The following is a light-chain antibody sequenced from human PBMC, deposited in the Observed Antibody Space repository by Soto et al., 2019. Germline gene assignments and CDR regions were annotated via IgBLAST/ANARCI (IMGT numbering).Light chain of an antibody. J-gene: IGLJ1*01. CDR2: EVD. V-gene: IGLV2-23*02. CDR1: SSDVGSYNL. CDR3: CSYAGSTIFYV. Sequence: QSALTQPASVSGSPGQSITISCTGTSSDVGSYNLVSWYQQHPGKAPKVMIYEVDKRPSGVSNRFSGSKSGNTASLTISGLQAEDEADYYCCSYAGSTIFYVFGPGTKVT.